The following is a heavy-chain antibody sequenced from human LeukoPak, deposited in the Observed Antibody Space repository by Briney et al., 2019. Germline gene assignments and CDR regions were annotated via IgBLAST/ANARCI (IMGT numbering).Heavy chain of an antibody. Sequence: GGSLRLSCTASGFTFSSYWMSWVRQAPGKGLEWVANIKQDGSESYYVDSLKGRFTFSRDNAKNSLYLQINSLRAEDTAAYYCARLGEKADFDYWGQGTLVTVSS. CDR2: IKQDGSES. CDR1: GFTFSSYW. J-gene: IGHJ4*02. V-gene: IGHV3-7*01. CDR3: ARLGEKADFDY. D-gene: IGHD3-16*01.